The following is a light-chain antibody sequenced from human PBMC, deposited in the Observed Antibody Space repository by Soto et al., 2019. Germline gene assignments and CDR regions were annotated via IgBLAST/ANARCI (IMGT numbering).Light chain of an antibody. Sequence: IDMTQSPATLSVSPGERATLSCRASQSVSSNLVWYQQKPGQAPRLLIYGASTRVTGIPARFSGSGSGTDFTIAISRLEPEDFAVYYCQQYRSSPITFGQGTRLEIK. V-gene: IGKV3-15*01. J-gene: IGKJ5*01. CDR1: QSVSSN. CDR2: GAS. CDR3: QQYRSSPIT.